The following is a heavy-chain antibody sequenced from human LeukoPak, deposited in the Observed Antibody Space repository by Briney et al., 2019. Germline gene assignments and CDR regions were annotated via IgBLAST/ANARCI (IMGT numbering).Heavy chain of an antibody. D-gene: IGHD3-10*01. J-gene: IGHJ4*02. V-gene: IGHV4-39*01. CDR1: GGSISSSTYY. CDR2: IYYSGST. Sequence: PSETLSLTCTVSGGSISSSTYYWGWLRQPPGKGLEWIGSIYYSGSTYYNPSLKSRLTISVDTSRNQFSLKLTSVTAADTAVYYCARRGGSGRSFDYWGQGTLVTVSS. CDR3: ARRGGSGRSFDY.